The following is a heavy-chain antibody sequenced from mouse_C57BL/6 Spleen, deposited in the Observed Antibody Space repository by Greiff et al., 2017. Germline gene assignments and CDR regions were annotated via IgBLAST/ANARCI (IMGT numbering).Heavy chain of an antibody. Sequence: EVMLVESGPELVKPGASVKIPCKASGYTFTDYNMDWVKQSHGKSLEWIGDINPNNGGTIYNQKFKGKATLTVDKSSSTAYMELRSLTSEDTAVYYCASTAPSWFAYWGQGTLVTVSA. J-gene: IGHJ3*01. D-gene: IGHD3-1*01. V-gene: IGHV1-18*01. CDR1: GYTFTDYN. CDR2: INPNNGGT. CDR3: ASTAPSWFAY.